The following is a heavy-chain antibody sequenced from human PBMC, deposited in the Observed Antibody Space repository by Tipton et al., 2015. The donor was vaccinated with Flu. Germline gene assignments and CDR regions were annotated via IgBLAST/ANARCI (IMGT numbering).Heavy chain of an antibody. Sequence: SLRLSCAASGFTLSSYSMNWVRQAPGKGLEWVSSISSSSSYIYYADSVKGRFTISRDNAKNSLYLQMNSLRAEDTAVYYCARARRDGYNLFAFDIWGQGTMVTVSS. V-gene: IGHV3-21*01. CDR1: GFTLSSYS. CDR2: ISSSSSYI. CDR3: ARARRDGYNLFAFDI. D-gene: IGHD5-24*01. J-gene: IGHJ3*02.